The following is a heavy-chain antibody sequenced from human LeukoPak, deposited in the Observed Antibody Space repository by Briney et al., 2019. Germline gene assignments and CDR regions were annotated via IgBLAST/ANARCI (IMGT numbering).Heavy chain of an antibody. CDR3: ARQYCSSTSCYHHAPWFDP. D-gene: IGHD2-2*01. J-gene: IGHJ5*02. V-gene: IGHV1-2*02. CDR2: INPNSGGT. CDR1: GYTFTGYY. Sequence: ASVKVSCKASGYTFTGYYMHWVRQAPGQGLEWMGWINPNSGGTNYAQKFQGRVTMTRDTSISTAYMELSRLRSDDTAVYYYARQYCSSTSCYHHAPWFDPWGQGTLVTGSS.